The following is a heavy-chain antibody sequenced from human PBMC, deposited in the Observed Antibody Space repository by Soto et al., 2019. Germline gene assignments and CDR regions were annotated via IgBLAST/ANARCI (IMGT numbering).Heavy chain of an antibody. J-gene: IGHJ5*02. Sequence: ASVKVSCKASGYTFTSYDINWVRQATGQGLERMGWMNPNSGNTGYAQKFQGRVTMTRNTSISTAYMELSSLRSEDTAVYYCARGPSLQFIHLYGSGSNTWFDPWGQGTLVTVSS. D-gene: IGHD3-10*01. CDR3: ARGPSLQFIHLYGSGSNTWFDP. CDR2: MNPNSGNT. CDR1: GYTFTSYD. V-gene: IGHV1-8*01.